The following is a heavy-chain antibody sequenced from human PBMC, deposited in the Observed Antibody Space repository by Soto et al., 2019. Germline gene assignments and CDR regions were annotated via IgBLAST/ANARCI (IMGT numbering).Heavy chain of an antibody. CDR1: GYTFTSYY. Sequence: SVKVSCKACGYTFTSYYMHWVRQAPGQGLEWMGIINPSGGSTSYAQKFQGRVTMTRDTSTSTVYMELSSLRSEDTAVYYCARGSVDVVVVPAAMRVVDYWGKGTLVTVSS. J-gene: IGHJ4*02. CDR3: ARGSVDVVVVPAAMRVVDY. CDR2: INPSGGST. D-gene: IGHD2-2*03. V-gene: IGHV1-46*03.